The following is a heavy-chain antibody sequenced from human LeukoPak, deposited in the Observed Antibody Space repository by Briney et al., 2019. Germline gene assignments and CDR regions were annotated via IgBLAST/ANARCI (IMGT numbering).Heavy chain of an antibody. V-gene: IGHV4-4*02. D-gene: IGHD2-15*01. CDR1: GGSISSSNW. J-gene: IGHJ3*02. CDR3: ARNQVVPATTGAFDI. Sequence: SGTLSLTCAVSGGSISSSNWWNWVRQPPGKGLEWIGEIYHSGSTNYNPSLKSRVNISVDKSKNQFSLNLRSVTAADTAVYYCARNQVVPATTGAFDIWGQGTMVTVSS. CDR2: IYHSGST.